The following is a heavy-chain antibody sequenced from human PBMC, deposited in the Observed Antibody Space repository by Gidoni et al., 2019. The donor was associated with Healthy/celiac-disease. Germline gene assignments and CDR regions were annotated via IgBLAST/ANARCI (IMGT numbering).Heavy chain of an antibody. CDR2: IRSKAYGGTT. J-gene: IGHJ3*02. V-gene: IGHV3-49*03. CDR3: TRDLGYGDYVSAFDI. D-gene: IGHD4-17*01. CDR1: A. Sequence: AMSWFRQAPGKGLEWVGFIRSKAYGGTTEYAASVKGRFTISRDDSKSIAYLQMNSLKTEDTAVYYCTRDLGYGDYVSAFDIWGQGTMVTVSS.